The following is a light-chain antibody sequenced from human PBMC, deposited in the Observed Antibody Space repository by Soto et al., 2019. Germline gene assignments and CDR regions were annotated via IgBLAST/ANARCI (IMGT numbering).Light chain of an antibody. CDR1: SGHSSYA. J-gene: IGLJ2*01. CDR2: LNSDGSH. Sequence: QSVLTQAPSASASLGASVKLTCTLSSGHSSYAIAWHQQQPEKGPRYLMKLNSDGSHSKGDGIPDRFSGSSSGAERYLTISSLQSEDEADYYCLTWDTGSVVFGGGTKLTVL. CDR3: LTWDTGSVV. V-gene: IGLV4-69*01.